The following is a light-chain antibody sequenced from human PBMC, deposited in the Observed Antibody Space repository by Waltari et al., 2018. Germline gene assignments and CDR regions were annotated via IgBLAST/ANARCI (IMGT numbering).Light chain of an antibody. J-gene: IGLJ3*02. Sequence: QTVVTQEPSLTVSPGGTVTLTCASSTGDVTSGHYPYWFQQKPGQAPRTLIYETSNKHPWTPALFSGPPLGGKAALTLSGAQAEDEADYYCLLSYSGSWVFGGGTKLTVL. CDR3: LLSYSGSWV. CDR1: TGDVTSGHY. V-gene: IGLV7-46*01. CDR2: ETS.